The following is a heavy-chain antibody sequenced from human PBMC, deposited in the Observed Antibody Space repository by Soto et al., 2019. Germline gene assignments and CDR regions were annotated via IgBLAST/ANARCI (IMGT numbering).Heavy chain of an antibody. V-gene: IGHV4-59*12. CDR2: IYYSGST. D-gene: IGHD3-10*01. Sequence: PSETLSLTCTVSGGSISSYYWSWIRQPPGKGLEWIGYIYYSGSTNYNPSLKSRVTISVDTSKNQFSLKLSSVTAADTAVYYCARGRLTMVRGVIKGWFDPWGQRTLVTVSS. CDR1: GGSISSYY. J-gene: IGHJ5*02. CDR3: ARGRLTMVRGVIKGWFDP.